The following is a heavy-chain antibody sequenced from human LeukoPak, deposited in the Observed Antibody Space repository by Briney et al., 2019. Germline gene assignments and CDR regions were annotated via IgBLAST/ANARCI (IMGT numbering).Heavy chain of an antibody. CDR2: INPNSGGT. CDR1: GYTFTGYY. V-gene: IGHV1-2*02. CDR3: ARGEIVLMVYAQYYYYYGMDV. D-gene: IGHD2-8*01. J-gene: IGHJ6*02. Sequence: RASVKVSCKASGYTFTGYYMHWVRQAPGQGLEWMGWINPNSGGTNYAQKFQGRVTMTRDTSISTAYMELSRLRSDDTAVYYCARGEIVLMVYAQYYYYYGMDVCGQGTTVTVSS.